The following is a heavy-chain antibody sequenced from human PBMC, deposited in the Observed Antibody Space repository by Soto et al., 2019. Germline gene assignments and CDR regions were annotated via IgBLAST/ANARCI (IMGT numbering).Heavy chain of an antibody. V-gene: IGHV4-59*08. J-gene: IGHJ4*02. CDR2: IYYSGST. Sequence: SETLSLTCTVSGGSISSYYWSWIRQPPGKGLVWIGYIYYSGSTNYNPSLKSRVTISVDTSKNQFSLKLSSVTAADTAVYYCARRYGGSIDYWGQGTLVTVSS. CDR1: GGSISSYY. D-gene: IGHD2-15*01. CDR3: ARRYGGSIDY.